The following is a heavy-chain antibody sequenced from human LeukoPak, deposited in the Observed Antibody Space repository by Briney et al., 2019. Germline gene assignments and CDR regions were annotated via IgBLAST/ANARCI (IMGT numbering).Heavy chain of an antibody. V-gene: IGHV1-8*01. J-gene: IGHJ3*02. D-gene: IGHD3-22*01. CDR3: ARGSDDSSGYYYVSAFDI. Sequence: ASVKVSCKASGYTFTSYDINWVRQAPGQGLEWMGWMNPNSGNTGYAQKFQGRVTMTRNTSISTAYMELSSLRPEDTAVYYCARGSDDSSGYYYVSAFDIWGQGTMATVSS. CDR1: GYTFTSYD. CDR2: MNPNSGNT.